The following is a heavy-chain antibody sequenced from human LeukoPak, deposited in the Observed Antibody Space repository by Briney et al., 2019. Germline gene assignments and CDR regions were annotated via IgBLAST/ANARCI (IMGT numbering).Heavy chain of an antibody. CDR2: MYHSGNT. CDR3: ARVRKLPLEWDLIDF. Sequence: PSETQSLTCTVSGVSISSGGYYWTWIRQRTGEALEWIGYMYHSGNTYYNPSLMSRIVLSVDTSKSQFSLKVTSVTAADTALYYCARVRKLPLEWDLIDFWGQGTLITVSS. CDR1: GVSISSGGYY. D-gene: IGHD1-1*01. J-gene: IGHJ4*02. V-gene: IGHV4-31*03.